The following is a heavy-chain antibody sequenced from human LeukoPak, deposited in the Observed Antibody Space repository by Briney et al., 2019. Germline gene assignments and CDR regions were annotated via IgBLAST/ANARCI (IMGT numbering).Heavy chain of an antibody. Sequence: PSETLSLTCTVSGGSISSYYWSWIRQPAGKGLEWIGRIYTSGSTNYNPSLKSRVTMSVDTSKNQFSLKLSSVTAADTAVYYCARGIPDFWSGYYDYWGQGTLVTVSS. J-gene: IGHJ4*02. CDR3: ARGIPDFWSGYYDY. V-gene: IGHV4-4*07. CDR2: IYTSGST. D-gene: IGHD3-3*01. CDR1: GGSISSYY.